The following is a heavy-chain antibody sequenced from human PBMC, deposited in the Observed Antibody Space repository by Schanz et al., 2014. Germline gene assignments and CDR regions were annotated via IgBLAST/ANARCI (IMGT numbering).Heavy chain of an antibody. Sequence: QVQLVQSGDEVKKPGASVKVSCKASGYTFTSYGISWVRQAPGQGLEWMGWISPYNGNTNYAQKIQGRVTMTADTSTSTAYMDLSSLRPEDTAVYYCARSNYYDNSDYYNSFDYWGQGTLVTVSS. V-gene: IGHV1-18*01. CDR3: ARSNYYDNSDYYNSFDY. CDR2: ISPYNGNT. D-gene: IGHD3-22*01. CDR1: GYTFTSYG. J-gene: IGHJ4*02.